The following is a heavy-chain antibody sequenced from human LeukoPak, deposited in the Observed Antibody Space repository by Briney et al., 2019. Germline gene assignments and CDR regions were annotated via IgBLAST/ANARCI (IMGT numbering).Heavy chain of an antibody. D-gene: IGHD3/OR15-3a*01. CDR3: AKAAFDFHCFDY. J-gene: IGHJ4*02. V-gene: IGHV3-30-3*01. CDR1: GFTFSSYA. Sequence: PGGSLRLSCAASGFTFSSYAMHWVRQAPGKGLEWVAVISYDGSNKYYADSVKGRFTISRDNSKNTLYLQMNSLRAEDTAVYYCAKAAFDFHCFDYWGQGTLVTVSS. CDR2: ISYDGSNK.